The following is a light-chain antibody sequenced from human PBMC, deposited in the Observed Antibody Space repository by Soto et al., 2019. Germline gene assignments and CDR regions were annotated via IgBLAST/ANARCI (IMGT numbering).Light chain of an antibody. CDR3: QQFKSYPRT. V-gene: IGKV1-9*01. CDR1: QGISSY. CDR2: AAS. Sequence: DIPLTQSPSFLSASVGDRVTITCRASQGISSYLAWYQQKPGKAPKVLIYAASTLQSGVPSRFSGSGSGTEFTLTISSLQPEDFATYYCQQFKSYPRTFGQGTKLEIK. J-gene: IGKJ2*01.